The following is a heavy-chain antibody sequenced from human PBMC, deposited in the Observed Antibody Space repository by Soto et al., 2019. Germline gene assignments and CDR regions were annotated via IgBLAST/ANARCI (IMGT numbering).Heavy chain of an antibody. CDR3: ARAYYFGSGTSYTLYY. J-gene: IGHJ4*02. CDR2: ISDDGVSK. Sequence: GISRRLSCAASRFTFSNYGMHWVRPAPGKGLEWVAAISDDGVSKYYADSVQGRFTISRDNSESAVFLQMNSLRPDDTALYFCARAYYFGSGTSYTLYYWGQGTQVTVSS. V-gene: IGHV3-30*03. CDR1: RFTFSNYG. D-gene: IGHD3-10*01.